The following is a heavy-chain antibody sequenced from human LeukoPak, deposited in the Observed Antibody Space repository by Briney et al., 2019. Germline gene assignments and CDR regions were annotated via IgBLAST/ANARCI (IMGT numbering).Heavy chain of an antibody. J-gene: IGHJ4*02. D-gene: IGHD6-19*01. CDR3: AKRGTIAVARHKGYFDY. CDR2: ISSSSSSI. V-gene: IGHV3-48*01. Sequence: GGSLRLSCAASGLTFSSYSMNWVRQAPGKGLEWISYISSSSSSINYADSVKGRFTISRDNSKNTLYLQMNSLRAENTAVYYCAKRGTIAVARHKGYFDYWGQGTLVTVSS. CDR1: GLTFSSYS.